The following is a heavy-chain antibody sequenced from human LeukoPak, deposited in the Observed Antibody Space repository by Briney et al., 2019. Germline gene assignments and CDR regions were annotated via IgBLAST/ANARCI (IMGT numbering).Heavy chain of an antibody. CDR2: MNPNSGNT. D-gene: IGHD1-26*01. J-gene: IGHJ6*03. CDR1: GYTFTSYD. Sequence: GASVKVSCKASGYTFTSYDINWVRQATGQRLEWMGWMNPNSGNTGYAQKFQGRVTMTRNTSISTAYMELSSLRSEDTAVYYCARGGRARGKGGYYYYYMDVWGKGTTVTVSS. V-gene: IGHV1-8*01. CDR3: ARGGRARGKGGYYYYYMDV.